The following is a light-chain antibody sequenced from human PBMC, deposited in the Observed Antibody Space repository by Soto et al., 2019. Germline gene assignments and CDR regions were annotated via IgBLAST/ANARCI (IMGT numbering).Light chain of an antibody. J-gene: IGLJ2*01. CDR3: SSYTSSSTLG. CDR2: EVS. CDR1: SSDVGGYNY. V-gene: IGLV2-14*01. Sequence: QSALTQPASVSGSPGQSITISCTGTSSDVGGYNYVSWYQQYPDKAPKLMIYEVSNRPSGVSNRFSGSKSGNTASLTISGLQAEDEADYYCSSYTSSSTLGFGGGTKVTVL.